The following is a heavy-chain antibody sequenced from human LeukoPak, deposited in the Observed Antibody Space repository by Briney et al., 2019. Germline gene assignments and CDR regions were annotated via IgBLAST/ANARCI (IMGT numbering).Heavy chain of an antibody. V-gene: IGHV1-18*01. CDR3: ARDLYSSSFSNWFDP. D-gene: IGHD6-13*01. CDR2: ISAYNGNT. CDR1: GYTFTSYG. Sequence: ASVKVSCKASGYTFTSYGISWVRQAPGQGLEWMGWISAYNGNTNYAQKLQGRVTMTTDTSTSTAYMELRSLRSDDTAVYYCARDLYSSSFSNWFDPWGQGTLVTVSS. J-gene: IGHJ5*02.